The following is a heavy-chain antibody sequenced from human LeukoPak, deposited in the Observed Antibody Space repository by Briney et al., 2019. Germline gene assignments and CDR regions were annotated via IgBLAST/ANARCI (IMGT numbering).Heavy chain of an antibody. J-gene: IGHJ5*02. V-gene: IGHV4-34*01. CDR1: GGSFSGYY. CDR2: INHSGST. D-gene: IGHD2-2*02. CDR3: ARGLLGYCSSTSCYRVGWFDP. Sequence: SETLSLTCAVYGGSFSGYYWSWIRQPPGKGLEWIGEINHSGSTNYNPSLKSRVTISVDTSKNQFSLKLSSVTAADTAVYYCARGLLGYCSSTSCYRVGWFDPWGQGTLVTVSS.